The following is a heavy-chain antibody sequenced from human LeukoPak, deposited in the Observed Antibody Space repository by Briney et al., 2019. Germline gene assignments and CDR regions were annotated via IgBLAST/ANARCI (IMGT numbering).Heavy chain of an antibody. J-gene: IGHJ5*02. V-gene: IGHV3-15*01. CDR1: GFTLSNAY. CDR3: STTIVGVTTWFDP. CDR2: IKNKTNGGTT. D-gene: IGHD1-26*01. Sequence: GGSLRLSCAASGFTLSNAYMSWVRQAPGKGLEWVGRIKNKTNGGTTDYAAPVKGRFTISRDDSKNTLYLQMNSLKTEDTAVYYCSTTIVGVTTWFDPWGQGTLVTVSS.